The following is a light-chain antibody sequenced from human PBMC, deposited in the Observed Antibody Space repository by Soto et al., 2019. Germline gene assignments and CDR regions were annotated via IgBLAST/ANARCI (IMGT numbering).Light chain of an antibody. J-gene: IGKJ2*02. Sequence: DLVMTQSPLSLPVTPGEPASISCRSSQSLLHSNEYNHLDWYLQKPGQSPQLLIYLGSNRASGVPDRFSGSGSGTNFTLKISRVEAEDVGVYYCMQALQTLGTFGQGTKLEIK. V-gene: IGKV2-28*01. CDR2: LGS. CDR3: MQALQTLGT. CDR1: QSLLHSNEYNH.